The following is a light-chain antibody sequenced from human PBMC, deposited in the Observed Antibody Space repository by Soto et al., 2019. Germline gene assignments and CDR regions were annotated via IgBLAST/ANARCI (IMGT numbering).Light chain of an antibody. CDR2: EVS. CDR1: SSDVGGYNF. Sequence: QSALTQPASVSGSPGQSITIFCTGSSSDVGGYNFVSWYQQHPGKAPKLMIYEVSKRPSGVSNRFSGSKSGNTASLTISGLQAEDEADYYCTSYSTSNSYVFGAGTKVTFL. CDR3: TSYSTSNSYV. J-gene: IGLJ1*01. V-gene: IGLV2-14*01.